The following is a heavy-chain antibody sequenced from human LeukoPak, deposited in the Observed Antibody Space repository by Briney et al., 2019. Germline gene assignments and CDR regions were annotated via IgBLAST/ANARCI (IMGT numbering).Heavy chain of an antibody. V-gene: IGHV4-59*01. J-gene: IGHJ3*02. Sequence: SETLSFTCTVSGGSISSYYWSWIRQPPGKGLEWIGYIYYSGSTNYNPSLKSRVTISVDTSKNQFSLKLSSVTAADMAVYYCARVFAGDAFDIWGQGTMVTVSS. CDR2: IYYSGST. CDR3: ARVFAGDAFDI. CDR1: GGSISSYY.